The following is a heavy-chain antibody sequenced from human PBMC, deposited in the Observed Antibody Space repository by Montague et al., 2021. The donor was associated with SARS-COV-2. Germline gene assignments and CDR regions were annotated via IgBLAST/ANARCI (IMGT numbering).Heavy chain of an antibody. V-gene: IGHV2-5*02. Sequence: PALVKPTQTLTLTCTFSGFSLTTRGVRVGWIRQPPGKALEWLAPIYWDDAKHYSPSLKSRLTITKDTSKNQVVLTMTNMDPVDTATYYCAHKLYGINRRWFDPWGQGTLVTVSS. CDR3: AHKLYGINRRWFDP. CDR2: IYWDDAK. J-gene: IGHJ5*02. D-gene: IGHD1-14*01. CDR1: GFSLTTRGVR.